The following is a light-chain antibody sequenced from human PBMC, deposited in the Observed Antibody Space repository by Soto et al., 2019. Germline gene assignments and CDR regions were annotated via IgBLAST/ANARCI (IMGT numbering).Light chain of an antibody. CDR1: QSVSTY. V-gene: IGKV3-11*01. CDR3: QQRSNWPYT. Sequence: EIVLTQSPATLSLSPGERATLSCRASQSVSTYLAWYQQKSGQAPRLLIYAASNRATGIPARFSGSGSGTDFPLTIRSLEPEDCAVSYCQQRSNWPYTLGQGTKLEI. J-gene: IGKJ2*01. CDR2: AAS.